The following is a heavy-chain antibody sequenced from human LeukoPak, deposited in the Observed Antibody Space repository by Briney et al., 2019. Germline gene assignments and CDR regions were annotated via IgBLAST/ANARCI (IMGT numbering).Heavy chain of an antibody. J-gene: IGHJ1*01. CDR1: GFTFSSYA. CDR3: AKDLVGLIAACSQH. V-gene: IGHV3-23*01. Sequence: GGSLRLSCAASGFTFSSYAMSWVRQAPGKGLEWVSAISGSGGSTYYADSVKGRFTISRDNSKNTLYLQMNSLRAEDTAVYYCAKDLVGLIAACSQHWGQGTLVTVSS. CDR2: ISGSGGST. D-gene: IGHD6-6*01.